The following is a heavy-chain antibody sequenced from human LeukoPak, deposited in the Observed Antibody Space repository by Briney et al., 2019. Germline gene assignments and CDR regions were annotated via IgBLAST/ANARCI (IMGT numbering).Heavy chain of an antibody. CDR2: IIPIFGTA. CDR1: GGTFSSYA. J-gene: IGHJ6*02. V-gene: IGHV1-69*01. D-gene: IGHD3-22*01. CDR3: ARDLTLNYYDSSGHYDYGMDV. Sequence: SVKVSCKASGGTFSSYAISWVRQAPGQGLEWMGGIIPIFGTANYAQKFQGRVTITADESTSTAYMELSSLRSEDTAVYYCARDLTLNYYDSSGHYDYGMDVWGQGTTVTVSS.